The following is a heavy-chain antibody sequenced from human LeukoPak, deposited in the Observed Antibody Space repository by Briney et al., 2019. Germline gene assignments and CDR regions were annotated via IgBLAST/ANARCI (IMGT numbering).Heavy chain of an antibody. CDR3: ASAVRGAAAAFDY. J-gene: IGHJ4*02. D-gene: IGHD6-13*01. CDR1: GHTFTSYY. CDR2: INPSGGST. Sequence: GASVKVSCKASGHTFTSYYMHWVRQAPGQGLEWMGIINPSGGSTSYAQKFQGRVTMTRDTSTSTVYMELSSLRSEDTAVYYCASAVRGAAAAFDYWGQGTLVTVSS. V-gene: IGHV1-46*01.